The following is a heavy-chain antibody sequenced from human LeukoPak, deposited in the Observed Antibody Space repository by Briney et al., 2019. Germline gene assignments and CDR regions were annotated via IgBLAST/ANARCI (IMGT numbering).Heavy chain of an antibody. CDR3: AREVVVVPAAIPGGAFDI. V-gene: IGHV3-21*01. Sequence: GGSLRLSCAASGFTFSSYSMNWVRQAAGKGLEWVSSISSSSSYIYYADSVKGRFTISRDNAKNSLYLQMNSLRAEDTAVYYCAREVVVVPAAIPGGAFDIWGQGTMVTVSS. D-gene: IGHD2-2*01. CDR2: ISSSSSYI. J-gene: IGHJ3*02. CDR1: GFTFSSYS.